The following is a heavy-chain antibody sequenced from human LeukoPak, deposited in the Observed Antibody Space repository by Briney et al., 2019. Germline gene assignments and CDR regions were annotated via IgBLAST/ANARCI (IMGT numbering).Heavy chain of an antibody. CDR3: ARQNRLFLGDSFDY. V-gene: IGHV4-39*01. J-gene: IGHJ4*01. CDR2: IYYSGAT. Sequence: SETLSLTCTVSGGSIINSNYFWGWIRQPPGKGLERIGNIYYSGATYYSSSLKSRVTISVDTSKNQFSLKLSSVTAADTAVYYCARQNRLFLGDSFDYWGQGTLVAVSS. CDR1: GGSIINSNYF. D-gene: IGHD3-16*01.